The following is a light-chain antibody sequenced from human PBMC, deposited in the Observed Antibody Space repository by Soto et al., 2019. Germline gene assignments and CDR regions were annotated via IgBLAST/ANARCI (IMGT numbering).Light chain of an antibody. J-gene: IGLJ3*02. CDR1: SSDIGGYNY. Sequence: QSALTQPASVSGSPGQSITISCTGTSSDIGGYNYVSWYQQHSGKAPKLLIYEVSNRPSGVSSRFSGSKSGTTASLTISGLQPEDEADYYRRSYTNVNTLGVFGGGTKLTVL. CDR3: RSYTNVNTLGV. CDR2: EVS. V-gene: IGLV2-14*01.